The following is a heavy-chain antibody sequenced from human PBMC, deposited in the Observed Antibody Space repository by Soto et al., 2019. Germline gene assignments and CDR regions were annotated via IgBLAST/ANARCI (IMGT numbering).Heavy chain of an antibody. CDR1: GGSLSGYY. D-gene: IGHD2-2*01. CDR3: ATYQGTCSRTNCYGAFDS. CDR2: IKHSGSP. J-gene: IGHJ3*02. Sequence: SETLSLTCAVYGGSLSGYYCSWIRQPPGKGLEWIGEIKHSGSPTYNPSLKSRVTISVDTSKNQFSLKLCSVTAADTAVYYCATYQGTCSRTNCYGAFDSWGQGTMVT. V-gene: IGHV4-34*01.